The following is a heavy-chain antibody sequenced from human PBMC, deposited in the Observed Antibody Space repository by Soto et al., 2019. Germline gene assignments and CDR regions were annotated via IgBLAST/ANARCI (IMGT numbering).Heavy chain of an antibody. Sequence: SETVSRTCNVSGGSIYTYCWNWIRQSAGEGLEWVGYISEGGSSSYNPSLKSRVTISVGTSKKRVSMKLSSVSAPDTDRYFCAGYCSSSTCPEDHYFALEFWGQGTTVTFSS. D-gene: IGHD2-2*01. CDR2: ISEGGSS. V-gene: IGHV4-59*01. J-gene: IGHJ6*01. CDR1: GGSIYTYC. CDR3: AGYCSSSTCPEDHYFALEF.